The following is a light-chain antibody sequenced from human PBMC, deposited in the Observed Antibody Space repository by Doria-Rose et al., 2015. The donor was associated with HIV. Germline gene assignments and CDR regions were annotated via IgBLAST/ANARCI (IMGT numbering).Light chain of an antibody. Sequence: LTQSPGTLSLSPGERATLSCRASQSFSSTYLAWYQQKPGQATSLLIYDGSTTATGIPDTFSVSWSGTDFTLTINRLEPEDFALYYCHQYGTTWTFGQGTKVEI. CDR2: DGS. J-gene: IGKJ1*01. CDR3: HQYGTTWT. V-gene: IGKV3-20*01. CDR1: QSFSSTY.